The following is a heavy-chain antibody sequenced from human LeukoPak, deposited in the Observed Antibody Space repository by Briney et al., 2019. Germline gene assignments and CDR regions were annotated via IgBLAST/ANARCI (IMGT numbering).Heavy chain of an antibody. D-gene: IGHD5-24*01. V-gene: IGHV3-30-3*01. CDR2: ISYDGSDR. CDR3: AREVEMLFDC. CDR1: GFTFSSYV. J-gene: IGHJ4*02. Sequence: GRSLRLSCAASGFTFSSYVMHGVRQAPGKGLEWVAVISYDGSDRNHADSVKGRFTISRDNSKNTLYLQMNSLRAEDTAVYYCAREVEMLFDCWGQGTLVTVSS.